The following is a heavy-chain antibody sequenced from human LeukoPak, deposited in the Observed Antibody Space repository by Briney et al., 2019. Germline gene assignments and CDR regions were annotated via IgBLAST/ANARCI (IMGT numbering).Heavy chain of an antibody. J-gene: IGHJ5*02. CDR3: ARDWYCSSSICYTDRNWFDP. CDR1: RFTFSDYY. CDR2: ISTTSTYT. D-gene: IGHD2-2*02. V-gene: IGHV3-11*05. Sequence: PGGSLRLSCAASRFTFSDYYMSWIRQAPGKGLEWVSYISTTSTYTDYADSVKGRFTISRDNAKNLLYLQMNSLIPEDTAVYYCARDWYCSSSICYTDRNWFDPWGQGTLVTVSS.